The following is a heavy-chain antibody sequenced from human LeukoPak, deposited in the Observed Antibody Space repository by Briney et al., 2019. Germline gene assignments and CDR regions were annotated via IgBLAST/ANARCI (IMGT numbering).Heavy chain of an antibody. V-gene: IGHV1-3*01. CDR2: INAGNGNT. CDR3: ARVNDSSGYPVDY. D-gene: IGHD3-22*01. J-gene: IGHJ4*02. Sequence: ASVKVSCKASGYTFTSYAMHWVRQAPGQRLEWMGRINAGNGNTKYSQKFQGRVTITRDTSASTAYMELSSLRSEDTAVYYCARVNDSSGYPVDYWGQGTLVTVSS. CDR1: GYTFTSYA.